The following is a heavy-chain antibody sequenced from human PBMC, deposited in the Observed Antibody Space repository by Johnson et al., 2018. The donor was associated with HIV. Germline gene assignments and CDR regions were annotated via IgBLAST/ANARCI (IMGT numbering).Heavy chain of an antibody. D-gene: IGHD2-2*01. CDR3: AKLRTLGGYGDIVVVPAPEGDAFDI. Sequence: VQLVESGGGVVRPGGSLRLSCAVSGFTFDDYGMTWVRQAPGKGLEWVSSIDWNGGRQRYVDSVRGRFTISRANAKNSLYMEMNNLRAEDTALYYCAKLRTLGGYGDIVVVPAPEGDAFDIWGQGTMVTVSS. J-gene: IGHJ3*02. CDR2: IDWNGGRQ. V-gene: IGHV3-20*04. CDR1: GFTFDDYG.